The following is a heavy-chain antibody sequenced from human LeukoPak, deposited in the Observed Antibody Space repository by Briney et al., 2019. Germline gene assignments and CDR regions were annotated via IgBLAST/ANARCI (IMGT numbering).Heavy chain of an antibody. CDR2: INHSGST. V-gene: IGHV4-34*01. Sequence: SETLSLTCAVYGGSFSGYYWSWIRQPPGKGLEWIGEINHSGSTNYNPSLKSRVTISVDTSKNQFSLKLSSVTAADTAVYYCARHPSIAVEYWYFDLWGRGTLVTVSS. J-gene: IGHJ2*01. D-gene: IGHD6-19*01. CDR3: ARHPSIAVEYWYFDL. CDR1: GGSFSGYY.